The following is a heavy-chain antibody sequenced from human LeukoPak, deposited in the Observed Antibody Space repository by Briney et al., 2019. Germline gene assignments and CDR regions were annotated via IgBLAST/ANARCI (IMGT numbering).Heavy chain of an antibody. V-gene: IGHV3-33*01. CDR1: GFTFSSYG. Sequence: GGSLRLSCAASGFTFSSYGMHWVRQAPGKGLEWVAVIWYDGSNKYYADSVKGRFTISRDNSKNTLYLQMNSLRAEDTAVYYCARRSMSSDKHNCFVPWGEGTLVTVSS. D-gene: IGHD6-6*01. J-gene: IGHJ5*02. CDR2: IWYDGSNK. CDR3: ARRSMSSDKHNCFVP.